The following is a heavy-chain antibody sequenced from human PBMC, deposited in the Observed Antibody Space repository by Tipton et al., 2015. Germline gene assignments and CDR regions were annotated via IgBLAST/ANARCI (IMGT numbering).Heavy chain of an antibody. CDR2: IYYSGTT. V-gene: IGHV4-31*03. Sequence: TLSLTCTVSGVSISSGGYYWSWIRQHPGKGLEWIGYIYYSGTTFYNPSLKSRITISVDTSKNQFSLKLSSATAADTAVYYCARRSDVGSYFDYWGQGTLVTVSS. CDR1: GVSISSGGYY. CDR3: ARRSDVGSYFDY. J-gene: IGHJ4*02. D-gene: IGHD3-10*01.